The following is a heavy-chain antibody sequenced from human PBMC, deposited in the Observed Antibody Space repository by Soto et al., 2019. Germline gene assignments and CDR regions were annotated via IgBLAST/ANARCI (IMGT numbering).Heavy chain of an antibody. J-gene: IGHJ6*04. CDR1: GFTFSSYS. Sequence: EVQLVESGGGLVKPGGSLRLSCAASGFTFSSYSMNWVRQAPGKGLEWVSSISSSSSYIYYADSVKGRFTISRDNAKNSLYLQMNSLRAEDTAVYYCARAIVVVPAAILSYYYYGMDVWGKGTTVTVSS. CDR3: ARAIVVVPAAILSYYYYGMDV. CDR2: ISSSSSYI. D-gene: IGHD2-2*02. V-gene: IGHV3-21*01.